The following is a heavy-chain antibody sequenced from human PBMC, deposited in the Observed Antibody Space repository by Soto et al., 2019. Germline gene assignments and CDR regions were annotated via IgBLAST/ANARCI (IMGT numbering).Heavy chain of an antibody. CDR1: GFTFSSYE. V-gene: IGHV3-48*03. CDR2: ISSSVSTI. D-gene: IGHD4-4*01. Sequence: GGSLRLSCAASGFTFSSYEMNWVRQAPGKGLEWVSYISSSVSTIYYADSVKGRFTISRDNAKNSLYLHMNSLRAEDTARYYCVRGKDQYNTLTYSYYGQWGQGTRVTFSS. J-gene: IGHJ4*02. CDR3: VRGKDQYNTLTYSYYGQ.